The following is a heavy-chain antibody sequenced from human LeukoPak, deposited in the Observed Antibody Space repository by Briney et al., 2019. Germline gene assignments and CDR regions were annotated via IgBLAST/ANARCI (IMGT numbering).Heavy chain of an antibody. J-gene: IGHJ5*02. CDR3: ATDPYGDYETDT. D-gene: IGHD4-17*01. CDR1: GFTFSNAW. CDR2: IKSKSDGGTT. V-gene: IGHV3-15*01. Sequence: GGSLRLSCAASGFTFSNAWMSWVRQAPGKGLEWVGRIKSKSDGGTTDYAAPVKGRFTISRDDSKNTPYLQMKSLKTEDTAVYYCATDPYGDYETDTWGQGTLVSVSS.